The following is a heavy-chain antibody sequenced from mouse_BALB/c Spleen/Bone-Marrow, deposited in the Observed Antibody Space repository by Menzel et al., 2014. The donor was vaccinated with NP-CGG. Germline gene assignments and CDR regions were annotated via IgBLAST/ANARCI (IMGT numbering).Heavy chain of an antibody. CDR2: ISGGGSYT. Sequence: EVQLQESGEGLVKSGGSLKLSCAASGFSFNSYGMSWVRQTPEKRLEWVATISGGGSYTFYPDGVKGRFTISRDNAKNNLYLQLSSLRSEDTALYYCARHAYYDQTEVSFVYWGQGTLVTVSA. CDR3: ARHAYYDQTEVSFVY. D-gene: IGHD2-4*01. J-gene: IGHJ3*01. CDR1: GFSFNSYG. V-gene: IGHV5-9-2*01.